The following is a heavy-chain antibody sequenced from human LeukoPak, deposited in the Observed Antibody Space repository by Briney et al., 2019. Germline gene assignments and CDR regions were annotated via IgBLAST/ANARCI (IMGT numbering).Heavy chain of an antibody. D-gene: IGHD2-2*01. V-gene: IGHV4-31*03. CDR1: GGSISSGGYY. CDR3: ARVVVVPAAIISYGMDV. J-gene: IGHJ6*02. CDR2: IYYSGGT. Sequence: SETLSLTCTVSGGSISSGGYYWSWIRQHPGKGLEWLGYIYYSGGTYYNPSLKSRVTISVDTSKNQFSLKLSSVTAADTAVYYCARVVVVPAAIISYGMDVWGQGTTVTVSS.